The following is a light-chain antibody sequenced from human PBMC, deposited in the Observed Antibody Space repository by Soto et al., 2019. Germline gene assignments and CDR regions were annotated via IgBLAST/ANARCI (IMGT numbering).Light chain of an antibody. CDR1: QSVSST. V-gene: IGKV3-15*01. J-gene: IGKJ1*01. CDR2: GAS. CDR3: QQYNNWTWT. Sequence: EIVMTQSPATLSVSPGERATLSCRASQSVSSTLAWYQQKPGQAPRLLIYGASTRATGIPVRFSGSGSGTEFTLTISGLQSEDFGVYYCQQYNNWTWTFGKGTKV.